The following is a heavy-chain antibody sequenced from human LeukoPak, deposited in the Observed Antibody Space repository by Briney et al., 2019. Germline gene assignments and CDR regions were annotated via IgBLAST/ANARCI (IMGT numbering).Heavy chain of an antibody. D-gene: IGHD2/OR15-2a*01. Sequence: GGSLRLSCAASGFTFSSYGMHWVRQAPGKGLEWVSAISGSGGSTYYADSVKGRFTISRDNSKNTLYLQMNSLTAEDTALYYCAKAPQISLRYFDYWGQGTLVTVSS. CDR1: GFTFSSYG. J-gene: IGHJ4*02. CDR3: AKAPQISLRYFDY. V-gene: IGHV3-23*01. CDR2: ISGSGGST.